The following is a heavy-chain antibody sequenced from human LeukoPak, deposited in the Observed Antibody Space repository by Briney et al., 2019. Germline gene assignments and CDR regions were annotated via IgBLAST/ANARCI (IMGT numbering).Heavy chain of an antibody. CDR1: GFTFSSYG. Sequence: PGGSLRLSCAASGFTFSSYGMHWVRQAPGKGLEWVAFIRYDGSNKYCADSVKGRFTISRDNSKNTLYLQMNSLRAEDTAVYYCAKDGGWFGELFRGFDPWGQGTLVTVSS. J-gene: IGHJ5*02. CDR2: IRYDGSNK. D-gene: IGHD3-10*01. V-gene: IGHV3-30*02. CDR3: AKDGGWFGELFRGFDP.